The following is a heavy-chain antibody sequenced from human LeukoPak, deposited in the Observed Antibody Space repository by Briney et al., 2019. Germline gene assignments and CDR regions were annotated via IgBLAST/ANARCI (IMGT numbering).Heavy chain of an antibody. Sequence: SETLSLTCTVSGGSISSGSYYWNWIRQPAGMGLEWIGHIYTSGSTSYNPSLKSRVTISVDTSKSQFSLKLSSVTAADTAVYYCARGGNWNSYYFDYWGQGTLVTVSS. J-gene: IGHJ4*02. V-gene: IGHV4-61*09. CDR1: GGSISSGSYY. D-gene: IGHD1-1*01. CDR2: IYTSGST. CDR3: ARGGNWNSYYFDY.